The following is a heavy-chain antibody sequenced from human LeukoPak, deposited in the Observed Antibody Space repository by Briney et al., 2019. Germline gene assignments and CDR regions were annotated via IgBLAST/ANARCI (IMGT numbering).Heavy chain of an antibody. CDR2: INHSGST. V-gene: IGHV4-34*01. J-gene: IGHJ3*02. CDR1: GGTFSGYY. Sequence: PSETLSLTCAVYGGTFSGYYWSWIRQPPGKGLEWFGEINHSGSTNYNPSLKSRVTISVDTSKNQFSLKLSSVTAADTAVYYCARGRYYYDSRRAFDIWGQGTMVTVSS. CDR3: ARGRYYYDSRRAFDI. D-gene: IGHD3-22*01.